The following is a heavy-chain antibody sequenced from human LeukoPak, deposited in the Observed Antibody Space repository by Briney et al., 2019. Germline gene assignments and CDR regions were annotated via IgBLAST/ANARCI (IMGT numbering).Heavy chain of an antibody. Sequence: GGSLRLSCADSGFTFSRDWMHRVRQAPGKGREWVSRISDDGSITTYADSVQGRFTISRDNAKSTVFLQMNSLRVEDTAVYFCARRFYEYNVYDRHFDSWGQGILVTVSS. CDR2: ISDDGSIT. D-gene: IGHD3-16*01. J-gene: IGHJ4*02. CDR3: ARRFYEYNVYDRHFDS. CDR1: GFTFSRDW. V-gene: IGHV3-74*03.